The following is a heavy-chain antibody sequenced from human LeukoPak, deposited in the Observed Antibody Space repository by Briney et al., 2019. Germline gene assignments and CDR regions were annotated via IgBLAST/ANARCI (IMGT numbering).Heavy chain of an antibody. V-gene: IGHV4-30-4*01. CDR2: IYSSGST. Sequence: PSQTLSLTCSVSGDSISSDDYFWSWIRQPPGKGLEWIGYIYSSGSTSYNPSLKSRVTISVDTSKRQFSLKLSFVTTADTAAYYCARLSDYYYGMDVWGQGTTVTVSS. J-gene: IGHJ6*02. CDR1: GDSISSDDYF. D-gene: IGHD6-19*01. CDR3: ARLSDYYYGMDV.